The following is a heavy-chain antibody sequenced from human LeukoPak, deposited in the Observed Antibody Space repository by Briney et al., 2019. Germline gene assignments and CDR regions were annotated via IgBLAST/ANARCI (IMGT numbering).Heavy chain of an antibody. CDR2: IYYSGST. D-gene: IGHD2-2*01. Sequence: SSETLSLTCTVSGGSISSGGYYWGWIRQPPGKGLEWIGNIYYSGSTYYNPSLKSRVTISVDTSKNQFSLKLSSVTAADTAVYYCARGGYCSSTSCFWIWFDPWGQGTLVTVSS. J-gene: IGHJ5*02. CDR1: GGSISSGGYY. V-gene: IGHV4-39*01. CDR3: ARGGYCSSTSCFWIWFDP.